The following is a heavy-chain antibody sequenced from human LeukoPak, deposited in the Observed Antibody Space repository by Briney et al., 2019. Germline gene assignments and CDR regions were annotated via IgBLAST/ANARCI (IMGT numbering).Heavy chain of an antibody. J-gene: IGHJ3*02. CDR3: ARSTYYYDSSGYYRKTPAIFNAFDI. CDR1: GYTFTSYY. V-gene: IGHV1-69*06. CDR2: IIPIFGTA. D-gene: IGHD3-22*01. Sequence: RASVKVSCKASGYTFTSYYMHWVRLAPGQGLEWMGGIIPIFGTANYAQTFQGRVTITADKSTSTAYMELSSLRSEDTAIYYCARSTYYYDSSGYYRKTPAIFNAFDIWGQGTMVTVSS.